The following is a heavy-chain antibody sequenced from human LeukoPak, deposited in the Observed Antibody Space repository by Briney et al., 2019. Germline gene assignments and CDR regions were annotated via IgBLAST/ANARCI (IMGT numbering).Heavy chain of an antibody. D-gene: IGHD3-9*01. J-gene: IGHJ5*02. CDR2: INPSGGST. V-gene: IGHV1-46*01. CDR1: GYTFTTFY. CDR3: ARSFERYFDLNWFDP. Sequence: ASVKVSCKASGYTFTTFYMHWVRLAPGQGLEWMGLINPSGGSTTYAQKFHGRVTMTRDTSTSTVYMELSSLRSEDTAVYYCARSFERYFDLNWFDPWGQGTLVTVSS.